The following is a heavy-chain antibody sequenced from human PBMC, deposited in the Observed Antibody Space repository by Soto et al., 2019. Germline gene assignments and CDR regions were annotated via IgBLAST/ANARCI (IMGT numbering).Heavy chain of an antibody. CDR3: ARDWEFGF. J-gene: IGHJ4*02. V-gene: IGHV1-46*01. CDR1: GYPFSSYY. D-gene: IGHD3-10*01. Sequence: ASVKVSCKASGYPFSSYYVHWVRQAPGQGLEWMGVINPSGDTTTYAQKFQGRVTVTKDTSTSTLYMELSSLRSEDTAVYYCARDWEFGFWGQGTLVTVSS. CDR2: INPSGDTT.